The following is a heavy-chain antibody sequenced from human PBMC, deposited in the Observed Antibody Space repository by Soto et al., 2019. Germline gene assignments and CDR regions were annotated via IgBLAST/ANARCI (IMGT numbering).Heavy chain of an antibody. CDR2: ISGSGGST. J-gene: IGHJ5*02. V-gene: IGHV3-23*01. CDR1: GFTFSSYA. D-gene: IGHD3-16*01. Sequence: EVQLLESGGGLVQPGGSLRLSCAASGFTFSSYAMSWVRQAPGKGLEWVSAISGSGGSTYYADSVKGRFTISRDNSKDTLYLQMNTLRAEDTAVYYCAKDPIMNGFWFDPWGQGTLVTVSS. CDR3: AKDPIMNGFWFDP.